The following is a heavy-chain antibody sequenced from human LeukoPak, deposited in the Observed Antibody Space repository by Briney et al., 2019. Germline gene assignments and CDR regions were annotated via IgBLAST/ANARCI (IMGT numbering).Heavy chain of an antibody. CDR1: GGTFSSYA. CDR2: IIPIFGTA. V-gene: IGHV1-69*06. J-gene: IGHJ6*03. Sequence: SVKVSCKASGGTFSSYAISWVRQAPGQGLEWMGGIIPIFGTANYAQKFQGRVTITADKSTSTAYMELSSLRSEDTAVYYCARADTAMVYSYMDVWGKGTTVTVSS. D-gene: IGHD5-18*01. CDR3: ARADTAMVYSYMDV.